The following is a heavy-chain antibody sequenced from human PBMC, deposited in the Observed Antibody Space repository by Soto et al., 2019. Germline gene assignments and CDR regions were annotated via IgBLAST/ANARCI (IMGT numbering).Heavy chain of an antibody. D-gene: IGHD5-18*01. CDR3: ARDIYSYGSVGTPDI. V-gene: IGHV3-30-3*01. Sequence: PGGSLRLSCAASGFTFSSYAMHWVRQAPGKGLEWVAVISYDGSNKYYADSVKGRFTISRDNSRNTLDLQMNNLRTEDTGVYFCARDIYSYGSVGTPDIWGQGTMVTVSS. J-gene: IGHJ3*02. CDR2: ISYDGSNK. CDR1: GFTFSSYA.